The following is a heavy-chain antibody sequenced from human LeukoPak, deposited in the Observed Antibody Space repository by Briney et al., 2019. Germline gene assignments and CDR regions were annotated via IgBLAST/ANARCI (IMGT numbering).Heavy chain of an antibody. CDR3: TLRGSSGYSY. V-gene: IGHV3-15*01. D-gene: IGHD3-22*01. CDR2: IKSKTDGGTT. Sequence: GGSPRLSCVASGFTFSIASMSWVRQAPGKGLEWVGQIKSKTDGGTTDYAAPVKDRFTISRDDSKSTLYVQMNGLKIDDTAVYYCTLRGSSGYSYWGQGTLVTVSS. CDR1: GFTFSIAS. J-gene: IGHJ4*02.